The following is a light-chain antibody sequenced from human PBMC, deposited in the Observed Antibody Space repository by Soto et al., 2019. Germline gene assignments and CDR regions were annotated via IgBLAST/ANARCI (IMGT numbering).Light chain of an antibody. J-gene: IGKJ2*01. Sequence: EIVLTQSPGTLSLSPGERATLSCRASQSVSSTYLAWYQQKLGQAPRLLIYGASIRATGIPDRLSGSGSGTDFTLTISRLEPEDFAVYYCQLYGTSPRTFGQGTKLDIK. CDR3: QLYGTSPRT. CDR1: QSVSSTY. V-gene: IGKV3-20*01. CDR2: GAS.